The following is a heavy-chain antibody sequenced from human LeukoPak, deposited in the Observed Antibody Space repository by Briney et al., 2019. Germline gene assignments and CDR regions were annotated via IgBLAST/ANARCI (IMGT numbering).Heavy chain of an antibody. D-gene: IGHD5-24*01. CDR3: ARGRDGYNFLNRGEYYYFDY. V-gene: IGHV4-61*02. CDR1: GGSISSGSYY. Sequence: PSETLSLTCTVSGGSISSGSYYWSWIRQPAGKGLEWIERFYTSGSTNYNPSLKSRVTISVDTSKNQFSLKLNSVTAADTAVYYCARGRDGYNFLNRGEYYYFDYWGQGTLVTVSS. J-gene: IGHJ4*02. CDR2: FYTSGST.